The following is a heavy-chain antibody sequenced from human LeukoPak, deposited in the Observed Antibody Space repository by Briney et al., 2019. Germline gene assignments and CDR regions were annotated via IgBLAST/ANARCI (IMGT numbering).Heavy chain of an antibody. Sequence: GGSLRLSCAASGFTVSSNYMSWVRQAPGKGLEWVSVIYSGGSTYYADSVKGRFTISRDNSKNTLYLQMNSLRAEDTAVYYCAKSPPIYSYGEYYYYYMDVWGKGTTVTVSS. CDR1: GFTVSSNY. V-gene: IGHV3-53*01. CDR2: IYSGGST. CDR3: AKSPPIYSYGEYYYYYMDV. J-gene: IGHJ6*03. D-gene: IGHD5-18*01.